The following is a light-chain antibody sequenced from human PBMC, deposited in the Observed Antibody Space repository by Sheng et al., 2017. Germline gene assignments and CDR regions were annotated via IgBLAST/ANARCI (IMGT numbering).Light chain of an antibody. CDR1: QSVSTS. CDR3: QQYNTWPIT. V-gene: IGKV3-15*01. J-gene: IGKJ5*01. Sequence: EIVLTQSPGTLSLSPGERATLSCRASQSVSTSYLAWYQQKPGQAPRLVIYGASTRATGIPARFSGSGSGTEFTLTISSLQSEDFAVYYCQQYNTWPITFGQGTRLEIK. CDR2: GAS.